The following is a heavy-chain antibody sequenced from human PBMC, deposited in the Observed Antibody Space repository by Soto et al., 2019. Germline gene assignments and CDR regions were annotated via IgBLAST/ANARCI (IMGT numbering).Heavy chain of an antibody. V-gene: IGHV4-59*01. J-gene: IGHJ4*02. CDR3: AREPISAQAPDY. D-gene: IGHD6-19*01. Sequence: PSETLSLTCTVSGGSISSYYWSWIRQPPGKGLEWIGYIYYSGSTNYNPSLKSRVTISVDTSKNQFSLKLSSVTAADTAVYYCAREPISAQAPDYWGQGTLVTVSS. CDR1: GGSISSYY. CDR2: IYYSGST.